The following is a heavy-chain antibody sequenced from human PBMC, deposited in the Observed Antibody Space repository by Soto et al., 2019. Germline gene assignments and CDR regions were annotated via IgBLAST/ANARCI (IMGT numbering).Heavy chain of an antibody. CDR1: GFTFSSYA. J-gene: IGHJ4*02. CDR2: ISGSGGST. CDR3: AKDGSSWYPFDY. Sequence: EVQLLESGGGLVHPGGSLRLSCAASGFTFSSYAMSWVCQAPGKGLEWVSAISGSGGSTDYADSVKGRFTISRDNSKNTLYLQMHSLRAEDTAVYYCAKDGSSWYPFDYWGQGTLVTVSS. V-gene: IGHV3-23*01. D-gene: IGHD6-13*01.